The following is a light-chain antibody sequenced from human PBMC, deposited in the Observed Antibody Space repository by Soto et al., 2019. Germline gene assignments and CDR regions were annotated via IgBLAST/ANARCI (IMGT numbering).Light chain of an antibody. CDR3: QKYNSAALTF. CDR2: AAS. CDR1: QGISNY. V-gene: IGKV1-27*01. Sequence: DIQMTQSPSSLSASVGDRVTITCRASQGISNYLAWYQQKPGKVPKLLIYAASTLQSGVPSRFSGSGSGTDFTLTISSLQSEDVAIYYCQKYNSAALTFFGGGTKVEIK. J-gene: IGKJ4*01.